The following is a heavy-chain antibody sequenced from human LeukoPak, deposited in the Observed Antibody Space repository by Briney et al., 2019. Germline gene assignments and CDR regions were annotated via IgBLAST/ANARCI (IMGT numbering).Heavy chain of an antibody. D-gene: IGHD6-13*01. CDR2: INWNGGYT. J-gene: IGHJ3*02. CDR1: GFIFDDHG. CDR3: ARVAAAAYYDAFDI. Sequence: GGSLRLSCAASGFIFDDHGMNWVRQTPGRGLEWVAGINWNGGYTGYVEYVKGRFTISRDNPKNTLYLQMNSLRAEDTAMYYCARVAAAAYYDAFDIWGQGTMVTVSS. V-gene: IGHV3-20*04.